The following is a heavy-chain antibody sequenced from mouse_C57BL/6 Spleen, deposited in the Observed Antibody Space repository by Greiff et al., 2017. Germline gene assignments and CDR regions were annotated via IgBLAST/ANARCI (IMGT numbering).Heavy chain of an antibody. CDR1: GFTFTGYW. V-gene: IGHV1-9*01. CDR3: ALYYFDY. CDR2: ILPGCGST. Sequence: QVQLQQSGAGLMKPGASVKLSCTATGFTFTGYWIEWVQQRPGHGLEWIGEILPGCGSTNYNETFKGKATFTADTYSNTAYMQLSGLTTEDSASDYCALYYFDYWGQGTTLTVSS. D-gene: IGHD6-1*01. J-gene: IGHJ2*01.